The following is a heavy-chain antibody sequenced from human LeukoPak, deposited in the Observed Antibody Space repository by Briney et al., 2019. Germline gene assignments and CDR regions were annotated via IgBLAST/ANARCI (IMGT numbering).Heavy chain of an antibody. Sequence: SVKVSCKASGGTFSSYAISWVRQAPGQGLEWMGGIIPIFGTANYAQKFQGRVTITADESTSTAYMELSSLRSEDTAVYYCARDRMTWGAFDIWGQGTMVTVSS. D-gene: IGHD7-27*01. CDR2: IIPIFGTA. CDR3: ARDRMTWGAFDI. V-gene: IGHV1-69*13. J-gene: IGHJ3*02. CDR1: GGTFSSYA.